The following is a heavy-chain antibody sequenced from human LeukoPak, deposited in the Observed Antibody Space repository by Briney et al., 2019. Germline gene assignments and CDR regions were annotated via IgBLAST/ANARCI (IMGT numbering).Heavy chain of an antibody. D-gene: IGHD3-22*01. Sequence: SETLSLTCTVSGGSISSSSSYWGWIRQPPGKGLEWIGSIYYSGSTYYNPSLKSRVTISVDTSKNQFSLKLRSVTAADTAVYYCARVGGITMIVVLITDAFDIWGQGTMVTVSS. J-gene: IGHJ3*02. CDR3: ARVGGITMIVVLITDAFDI. CDR2: IYYSGST. CDR1: GGSISSSSSY. V-gene: IGHV4-39*07.